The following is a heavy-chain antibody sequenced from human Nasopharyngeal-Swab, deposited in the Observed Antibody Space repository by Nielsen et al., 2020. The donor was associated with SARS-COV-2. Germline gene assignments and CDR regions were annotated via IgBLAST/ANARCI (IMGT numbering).Heavy chain of an antibody. Sequence: LKISCAASGFTFDDYAMHWVRQAPGKGLEWVSGISWNSGSIGYADSVKGRFTISRDNAKNSLYLQMNSLRAEDTALYYCAKLPYYYDSSGTDYWGQGTLVTVSS. CDR3: AKLPYYYDSSGTDY. V-gene: IGHV3-9*01. J-gene: IGHJ4*02. CDR2: ISWNSGSI. CDR1: GFTFDDYA. D-gene: IGHD3-22*01.